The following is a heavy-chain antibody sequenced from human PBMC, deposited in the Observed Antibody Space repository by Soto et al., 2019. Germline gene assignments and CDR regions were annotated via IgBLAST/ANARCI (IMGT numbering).Heavy chain of an antibody. D-gene: IGHD2-21*01. CDR3: ARGRVWGFSHNWFDP. V-gene: IGHV4-59*01. Sequence: SETLSLTCTVSGGSISSYYWSWIRQPPGKGLEWIGYIYYSGSTNYNPSLKSRVTISVDTSKNQFSLKLSSVTAADTAVYYCARGRVWGFSHNWFDPWGQGTLVTVSS. CDR2: IYYSGST. CDR1: GGSISSYY. J-gene: IGHJ5*02.